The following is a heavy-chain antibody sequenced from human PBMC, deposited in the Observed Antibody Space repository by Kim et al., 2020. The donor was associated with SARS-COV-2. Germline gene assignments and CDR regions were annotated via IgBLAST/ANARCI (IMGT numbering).Heavy chain of an antibody. D-gene: IGHD4-4*01. J-gene: IGHJ4*02. Sequence: SSPSLKARLTITKDTSKTQVVLKMTNMDPVDTATYYCAHRLTVTPYYFDYWGQGTLVTVSS. V-gene: IGHV2-5*01. CDR3: AHRLTVTPYYFDY.